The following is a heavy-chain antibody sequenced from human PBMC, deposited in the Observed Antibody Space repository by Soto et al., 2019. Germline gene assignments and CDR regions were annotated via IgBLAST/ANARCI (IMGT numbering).Heavy chain of an antibody. J-gene: IGHJ4*02. CDR3: AADDILTGYYTGY. CDR2: IYYSGST. CDR1: GGSISSGGYY. D-gene: IGHD3-9*01. Sequence: QVQLQESGPGLVKPSQTLSLTCTVSGGSISSGGYYWSWIRQHPGKGLELIGYIYYSGSTYYNPSLKSLVTISVDTSKNQFSLKRSSVAAADTAVYYCAADDILTGYYTGYWGQGTLVTVSS. V-gene: IGHV4-31*01.